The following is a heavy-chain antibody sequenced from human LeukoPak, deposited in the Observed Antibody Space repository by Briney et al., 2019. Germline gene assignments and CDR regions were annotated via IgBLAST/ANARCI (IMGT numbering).Heavy chain of an antibody. Sequence: GASVKVSCKASGYTFTTYYMHWVRQAPGQGLEWMGIMNPSGGSTNYAQNFQGRLTMTRDTSTSTVYMGLSSLRSEDTAVYYCARGNPTNYRDSLYYFDYWGQGTLVTVSS. CDR2: MNPSGGST. CDR3: ARGNPTNYRDSLYYFDY. J-gene: IGHJ4*02. D-gene: IGHD4-17*01. CDR1: GYTFTTYY. V-gene: IGHV1-46*01.